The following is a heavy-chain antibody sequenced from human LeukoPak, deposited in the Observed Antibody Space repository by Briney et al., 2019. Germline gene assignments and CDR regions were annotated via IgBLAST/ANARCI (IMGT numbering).Heavy chain of an antibody. V-gene: IGHV4-39*01. CDR3: ARGGGLGAYYYYMDV. D-gene: IGHD1-26*01. J-gene: IGHJ6*03. CDR2: IYYSGIT. Sequence: PSETLSLTCTVSGGSISNNLYYWGWIRQPPGKGLEWIGSIYYSGITYYNPSLNGRVTISVDTSNNQFSLKLSSVTAADTAVYYCARGGGLGAYYYYMDVWGKGTTVTISS. CDR1: GGSISNNLYY.